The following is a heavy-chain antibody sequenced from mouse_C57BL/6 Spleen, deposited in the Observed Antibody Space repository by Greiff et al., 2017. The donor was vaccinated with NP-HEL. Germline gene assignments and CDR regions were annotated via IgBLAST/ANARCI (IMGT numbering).Heavy chain of an antibody. J-gene: IGHJ3*01. CDR2: INPNNGGT. CDR3: APTAPSFGY. Sequence: VQLQQSGPELVKPGASVKISCKASGYTFTDYYMNWVKQSHGKSLEWIGDINPNNGGTSYNQKFKGKATLTVDKSSSTEYMELRRLTSEDAAVYDCAPTAPSFGYWGQGTLVTVS. V-gene: IGHV1-26*01. CDR1: GYTFTDYY. D-gene: IGHD3-2*01.